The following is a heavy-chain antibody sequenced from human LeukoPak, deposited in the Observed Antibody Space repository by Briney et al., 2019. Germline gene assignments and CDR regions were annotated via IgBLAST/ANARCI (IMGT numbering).Heavy chain of an antibody. CDR2: ISGSGGST. Sequence: GGSLRLTCAASGFTFSSYAMSWVRQAPGKGLEWVSAISGSGGSTYYADSVKGRFTISRDNSKNTLDLQMNSLRAEDTAVYYCAQRGRGEAAAFDYWGQGSLVTVSS. D-gene: IGHD6-13*01. J-gene: IGHJ4*02. CDR1: GFTFSSYA. V-gene: IGHV3-23*01. CDR3: AQRGRGEAAAFDY.